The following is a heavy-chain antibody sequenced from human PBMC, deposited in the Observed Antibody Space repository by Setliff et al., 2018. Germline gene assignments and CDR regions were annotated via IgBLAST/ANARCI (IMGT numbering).Heavy chain of an antibody. D-gene: IGHD2-15*01. CDR1: GFTFSTYR. V-gene: IGHV3-33*08. CDR2: IWDDGGNK. CDR3: ARTCSGSGGYAGLES. J-gene: IGHJ4*02. Sequence: GGSLRLSCAASGFTFSTYRMHWVRQAPGKGLEWVAVIWDDGGNKYHADSVKGRFTISRDNSKNTLYLQMNSRRPEDTAVYYCARTCSGSGGYAGLESWGQGTPVTVSS.